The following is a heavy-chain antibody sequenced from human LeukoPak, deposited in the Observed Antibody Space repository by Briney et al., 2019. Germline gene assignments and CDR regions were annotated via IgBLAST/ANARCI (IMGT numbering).Heavy chain of an antibody. D-gene: IGHD3-9*01. Sequence: ASVKVSCLASGYTFTSYDINWVRQATGQGLEWMGWMNPNSGNTGYAQKFQGRVTMTRNTSISTAYMELSSLRSEDTAVYYCARGRQDDNLTGYYLWGQGTLVTVSS. CDR3: ARGRQDDNLTGYYL. CDR2: MNPNSGNT. V-gene: IGHV1-8*01. J-gene: IGHJ5*02. CDR1: GYTFTSYD.